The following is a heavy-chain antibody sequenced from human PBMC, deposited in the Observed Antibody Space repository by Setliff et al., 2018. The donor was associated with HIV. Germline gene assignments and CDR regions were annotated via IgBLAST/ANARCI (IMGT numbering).Heavy chain of an antibody. Sequence: HGESLKISCKGSGYSFTNYWVGWVRQMPGRGLEWMGIIYPIDSDTKYSPSFWGRVTISVDKSTNTAYLHWNSLRPADTAMYYCARQTGGVVITRYMDVWGKGTTVTVSS. J-gene: IGHJ6*03. CDR1: GYSFTNYW. CDR2: IYPIDSDT. D-gene: IGHD3-3*01. V-gene: IGHV5-51*01. CDR3: ARQTGGVVITRYMDV.